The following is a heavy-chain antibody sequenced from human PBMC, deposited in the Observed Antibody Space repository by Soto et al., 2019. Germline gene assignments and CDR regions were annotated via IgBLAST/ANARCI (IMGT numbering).Heavy chain of an antibody. Sequence: QVQLVESGGGVVQPGRSLRLSCAASGFTFSNYDMHWVRQAPGKGLEWVAVISYDGSNKYYADYVKGRFTISRDNSKNTLYLHMTSLRAEDTAVYYLHLSDYSKETGYYYYMDVWGKGTTVTVSS. J-gene: IGHJ6*03. V-gene: IGHV3-30*03. CDR1: GFTFSNYD. CDR3: HLSDYSKETGYYYYMDV. CDR2: ISYDGSNK. D-gene: IGHD4-4*01.